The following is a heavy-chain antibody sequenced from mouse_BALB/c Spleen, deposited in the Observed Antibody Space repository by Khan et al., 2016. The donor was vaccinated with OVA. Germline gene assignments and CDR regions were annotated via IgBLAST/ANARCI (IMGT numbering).Heavy chain of an antibody. CDR1: GFRFTDYN. V-gene: IGHV1S29*02. Sequence: EVQLQESGPELVKPGASVKISCKAYGFRFTDYNMDWEKQSHGKSHEWIGYFFPNRGGSGYNQKFQTKATLTVVSSSSTAYTEPRSLTSGYSAVYYCTRSGDGSFGYWGRGTLGTVSA. CDR2: FFPNRGGS. J-gene: IGHJ3*01. CDR3: TRSGDGSFGY.